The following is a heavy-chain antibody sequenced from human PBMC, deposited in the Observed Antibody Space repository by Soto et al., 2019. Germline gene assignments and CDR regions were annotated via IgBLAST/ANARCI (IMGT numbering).Heavy chain of an antibody. Sequence: SETLSLTCSVSGDSISSVDYFWAWIRQPPGQALEYIGYIYKSATTYYNPSFESRVAISLDTSKSQFSLNVTSVTAADTAVYFCARGRYCLTGTCFPNWFDSWGQGTLLTVSS. CDR2: IYKSATT. CDR1: GDSISSVDYF. CDR3: ARGRYCLTGTCFPNWFDS. J-gene: IGHJ5*01. V-gene: IGHV4-30-4*01. D-gene: IGHD2-15*01.